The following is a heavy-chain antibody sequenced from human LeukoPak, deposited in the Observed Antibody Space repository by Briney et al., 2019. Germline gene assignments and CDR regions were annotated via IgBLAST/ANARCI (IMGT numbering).Heavy chain of an antibody. V-gene: IGHV1-2*02. CDR3: ARGTYSYGYGFDP. Sequence: GESLKISCKGSGYTFTGYYMHWVRQAPGQGLEWMGWINPNSGGTNYAQKFQGRVTMTRDTSISTAYMELSRLRSDDTAVYYCARGTYSYGYGFDPWGQGTLVTVSS. CDR2: INPNSGGT. J-gene: IGHJ5*02. CDR1: GYTFTGYY. D-gene: IGHD5-18*01.